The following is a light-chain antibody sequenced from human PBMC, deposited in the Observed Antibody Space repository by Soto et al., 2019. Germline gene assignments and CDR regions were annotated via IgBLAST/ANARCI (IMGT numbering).Light chain of an antibody. CDR1: QSVSSSY. J-gene: IGKJ5*01. V-gene: IGKV3-20*01. Sequence: EIVLTHSPGTLSLSPCERATLSFSASQSVSSSYLAWYQQKPGQPPRLLIYGASSRATGIPDRFSGSGSGTDFTLTISRLEPEDFAVFYCQHYDSLPITFGQGTRLEI. CDR2: GAS. CDR3: QHYDSLPIT.